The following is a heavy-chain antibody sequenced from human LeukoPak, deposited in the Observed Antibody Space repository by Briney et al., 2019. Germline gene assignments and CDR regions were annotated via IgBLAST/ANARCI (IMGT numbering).Heavy chain of an antibody. Sequence: PSETLSLTCTVSGGSISTYYWSWIRQPPGKGLEWIGYIYYSGSTNYNPSLKGRVTISVDTSKNQFSLKLSSLTAADTAVYYCARRTDYWGQGTLVTVSS. J-gene: IGHJ4*02. CDR3: ARRTDY. CDR2: IYYSGST. V-gene: IGHV4-59*08. D-gene: IGHD1-14*01. CDR1: GGSISTYY.